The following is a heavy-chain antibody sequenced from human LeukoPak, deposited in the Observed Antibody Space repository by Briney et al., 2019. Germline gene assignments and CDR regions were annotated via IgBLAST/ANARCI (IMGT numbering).Heavy chain of an antibody. CDR1: GFTFSAYE. J-gene: IGHJ4*02. V-gene: IGHV3-48*03. Sequence: GGSLRLSCAASGFTFSAYEMNWVRQAPGKGLQWVSYISSSGTIIYYTSSARGRFTVSRDNAKNSLYLHMNSLRGDDTGVYYCARESPLTESPRWGQGTLVTVSS. CDR3: ARESPLTESPR. CDR2: ISSSGTII. D-gene: IGHD2-21*02.